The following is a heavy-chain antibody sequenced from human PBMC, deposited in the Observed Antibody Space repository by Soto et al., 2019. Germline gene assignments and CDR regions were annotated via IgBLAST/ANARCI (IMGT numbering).Heavy chain of an antibody. D-gene: IGHD6-19*01. V-gene: IGHV6-1*01. Sequence: VSVKSRITINPDTSKNQFSLQLNSVTPEETAVYYCARDSSGWMNWFDPWGQGTLVTVSS. J-gene: IGHJ5*02. CDR3: ARDSSGWMNWFDP.